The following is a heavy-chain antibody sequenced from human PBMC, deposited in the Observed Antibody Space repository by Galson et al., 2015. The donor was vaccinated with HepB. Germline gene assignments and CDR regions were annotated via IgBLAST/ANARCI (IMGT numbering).Heavy chain of an antibody. CDR3: AKNPYYASNGYYSFDY. D-gene: IGHD3-22*01. V-gene: IGHV3-23*01. CDR1: GFWLNDYA. CDR2: MSGSGGST. J-gene: IGHJ4*02. Sequence: SMRLSCAASGFWLNDYAMSWVHRAPGKGLAWVTGMSGSGGSTYYVDAVKGRFTISRDNSKNTLWLQMNSLRVEDTAVYYCAKNPYYASNGYYSFDYWGRGTLVTVSS.